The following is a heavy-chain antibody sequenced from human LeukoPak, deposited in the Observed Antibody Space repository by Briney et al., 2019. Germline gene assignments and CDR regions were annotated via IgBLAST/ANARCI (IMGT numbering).Heavy chain of an antibody. V-gene: IGHV3-74*01. CDR2: INEDGSTT. D-gene: IGHD1-26*01. CDR1: GFTFSSNW. Sequence: GGSLRLSCAASGFTFSSNWMHWVRQAPGKGLVWVSRINEDGSTTNYADSVKGRFTISRDNSKNTLYLQVNSLRAEDTAVYYCAKGGKWDVTPFDYWGQGTLVTVSS. J-gene: IGHJ4*02. CDR3: AKGGKWDVTPFDY.